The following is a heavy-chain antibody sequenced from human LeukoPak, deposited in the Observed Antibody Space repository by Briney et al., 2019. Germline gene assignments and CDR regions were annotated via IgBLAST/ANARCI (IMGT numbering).Heavy chain of an antibody. CDR3: ARGTARFGELL. D-gene: IGHD3-10*01. CDR1: GYTFTDYY. CDR2: INPNSGGT. V-gene: IGHV1-2*02. Sequence: ASVKVSCKASGYTFTDYYMHWVRQAPGQGLEWMGWINPNSGGTNYAQKFQSRVTMTRDTSISTVYMELSRLNSDDTAVYYCARGTARFGELLWGQGTLVTVSS. J-gene: IGHJ4*02.